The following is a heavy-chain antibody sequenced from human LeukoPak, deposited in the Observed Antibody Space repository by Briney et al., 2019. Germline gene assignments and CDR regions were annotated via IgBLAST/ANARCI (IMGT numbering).Heavy chain of an antibody. J-gene: IGHJ3*02. CDR2: IEQYGSEK. V-gene: IGHV3-7*01. CDR3: ARGDYFGSGTSFIDAFDI. D-gene: IGHD3-10*01. Sequence: GGSLRLSCAASGFTFSNYWMSWVRQAPGKGLERVANIEQYGSEKYYVDSVKGRFTISRDNAKNSLYLQMNSLRAEDTAVYYCARGDYFGSGTSFIDAFDIWGQGTMVTVS. CDR1: GFTFSNYW.